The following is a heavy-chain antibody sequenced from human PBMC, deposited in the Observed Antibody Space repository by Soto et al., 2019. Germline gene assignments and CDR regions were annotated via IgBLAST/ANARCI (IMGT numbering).Heavy chain of an antibody. CDR2: IYHSGST. CDR1: GGSISSGGYS. J-gene: IGHJ4*02. CDR3: ARAPRSGSIDY. D-gene: IGHD3-3*01. V-gene: IGHV4-30-2*01. Sequence: SETLSLTCAVSGGSISSGGYSWSWIRQPPGKGLEWIGYIYHSGSTYYNPSLKSRVTISVDRSKNQFSLKLSSVTAADTAVYYCARAPRSGSIDYWGKGTLVTVSS.